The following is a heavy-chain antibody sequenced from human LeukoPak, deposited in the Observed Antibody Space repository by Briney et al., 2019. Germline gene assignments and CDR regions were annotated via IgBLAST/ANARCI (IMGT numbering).Heavy chain of an antibody. J-gene: IGHJ4*02. V-gene: IGHV5-51*01. CDR1: GYSFTSYL. D-gene: IGHD6-6*01. Sequence: GESLKISCKGSGYSFTSYLIGWVRQMPGKGLEWMGIIYPGDSDTKYSPSFQGQVTISADKSITTTYLQWSRLKASDTAIYYCARRSSIATRLFDFWGQGTLVTVSS. CDR3: ARRSSIATRLFDF. CDR2: IYPGDSDT.